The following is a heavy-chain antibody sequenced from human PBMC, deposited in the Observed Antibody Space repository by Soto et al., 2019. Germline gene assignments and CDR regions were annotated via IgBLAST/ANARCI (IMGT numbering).Heavy chain of an antibody. CDR1: GDSISNSRFY. D-gene: IGHD3-22*01. J-gene: IGHJ5*02. CDR3: ARDYFDSSDYTTNWFDP. V-gene: IGHV4-39*01. Sequence: QLQLQESGPGLVKSSETLSLTCSVSGDSISNSRFYWAWIRQPPGEGLEWIGSSYHTGNAYYNPSLKSRVNIFVDTSKNQFSLKLTSVTAADTALYYCARDYFDSSDYTTNWFDPWGKGTLVTVSS. CDR2: SYHTGNA.